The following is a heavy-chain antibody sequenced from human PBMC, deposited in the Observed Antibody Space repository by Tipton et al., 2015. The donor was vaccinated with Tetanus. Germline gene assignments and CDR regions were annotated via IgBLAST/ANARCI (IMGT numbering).Heavy chain of an antibody. CDR3: AREDGGPTLDYFDS. Sequence: RSLRLSCAASGFTFTRYAMHWVRQAPGKGLEWVAVITFDGGTKYYADSVKGRFTLSRDNSQNTLYLQMNSLKVEDTAVYYCAREDGGPTLDYFDSWGQGALVIASS. CDR1: GFTFTRYA. D-gene: IGHD3-16*01. V-gene: IGHV3-30-3*01. CDR2: ITFDGGTK. J-gene: IGHJ4*02.